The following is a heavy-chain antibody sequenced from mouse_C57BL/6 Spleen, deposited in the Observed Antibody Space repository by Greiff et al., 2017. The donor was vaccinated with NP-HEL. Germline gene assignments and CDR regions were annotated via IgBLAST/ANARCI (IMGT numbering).Heavy chain of an antibody. J-gene: IGHJ4*01. CDR3: ARPRVTGDMDY. CDR1: GFTFSDYG. Sequence: EVHLVESGGGLVKPGGSLKLSCAASGFTFSDYGMHWVRQAPEKGLEWVAYISSGSSTIYYADKVKGRFTISRDNAKNTLFLQMTSLRSEDTAMYYGARPRVTGDMDYWGQGTSVTVSS. D-gene: IGHD4-1*01. CDR2: ISSGSSTI. V-gene: IGHV5-17*01.